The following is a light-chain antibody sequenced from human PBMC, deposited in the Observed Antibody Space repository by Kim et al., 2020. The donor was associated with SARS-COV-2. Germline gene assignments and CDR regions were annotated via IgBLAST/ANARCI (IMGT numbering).Light chain of an antibody. CDR1: NSNIGNNY. Sequence: GQTVSISCSGSNSNIGNNYVDWYQQVPGSAPRLLVFRNTERPSGVPDRFSGSKSGTSASLAISGLRSDDEADYYCATWDDSLRGGVFGGGTQLTVL. CDR3: ATWDDSLRGGV. V-gene: IGLV1-47*01. CDR2: RNT. J-gene: IGLJ2*01.